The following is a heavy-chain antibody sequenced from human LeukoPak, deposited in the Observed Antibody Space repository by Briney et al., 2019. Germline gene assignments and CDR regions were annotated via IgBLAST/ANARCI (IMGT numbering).Heavy chain of an antibody. CDR2: ITGGGTFT. Sequence: PGGSLRLSCAASGITFIKYSMTWVRQAPGKGLEWVSAITGGGTFTDYADSVKGRFTISRDNSKNTLYLQMNSLRAEDTAVYYCAKRSAESSGYFDYWGQGTLVTVSS. J-gene: IGHJ4*02. D-gene: IGHD6-19*01. CDR1: GITFIKYS. V-gene: IGHV3-23*01. CDR3: AKRSAESSGYFDY.